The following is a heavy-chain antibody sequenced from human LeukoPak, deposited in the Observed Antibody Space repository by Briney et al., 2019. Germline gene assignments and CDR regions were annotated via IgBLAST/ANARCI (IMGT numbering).Heavy chain of an antibody. D-gene: IGHD4-17*01. V-gene: IGHV1-2*06. CDR3: ARDPFPTVTVYYYYYMDV. CDR2: INPNSGGT. Sequence: GASVKVSCKASGYTFTGYYMHWERQAPGQGLEWMGRINPNSGGTNYAQKFQGRVTMTRDTSISTAYMELSRLRSDDTAVYYCARDPFPTVTVYYYYYMDVWGKGTTVTVSS. CDR1: GYTFTGYY. J-gene: IGHJ6*03.